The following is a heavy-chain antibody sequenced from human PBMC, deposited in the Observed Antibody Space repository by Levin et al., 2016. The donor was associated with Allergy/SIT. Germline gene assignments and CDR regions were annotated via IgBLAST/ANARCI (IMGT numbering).Heavy chain of an antibody. J-gene: IGHJ4*02. CDR1: GFTFSDYY. CDR2: ISSSSSYT. V-gene: IGHV3-11*06. Sequence: GESLKISCAASGFTFSDYYMSWIRQAPGKGLEWVSYISSSSSYTNYADSVKGRFTISRDNAKNSLYLQMNSLRAEDTAVYYCANTYYYGSGSYYAFDYWGQGTLVTVSS. D-gene: IGHD3-10*01. CDR3: ANTYYYGSGSYYAFDY.